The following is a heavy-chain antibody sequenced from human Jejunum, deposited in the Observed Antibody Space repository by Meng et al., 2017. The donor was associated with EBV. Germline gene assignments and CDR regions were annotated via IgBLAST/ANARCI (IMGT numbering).Heavy chain of an antibody. Sequence: QVYVVQSGSELKKPGASVKVSCKASGYTFSRYAMNWVRQAPGQGLEWMGWINTRTGNPAYAQGFTGRFVFSLDTSVSTAYLQISSLKAEDTAVYYCASDISTAIFGYWGQGTLVTVSS. D-gene: IGHD2-21*02. CDR1: GYTFSRYA. V-gene: IGHV7-4-1*02. CDR2: INTRTGNP. J-gene: IGHJ4*02. CDR3: ASDISTAIFGY.